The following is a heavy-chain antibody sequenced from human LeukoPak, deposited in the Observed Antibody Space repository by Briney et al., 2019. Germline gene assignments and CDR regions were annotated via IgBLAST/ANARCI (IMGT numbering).Heavy chain of an antibody. D-gene: IGHD6-13*01. CDR3: ARGNRLYTSSWSSLPFDI. V-gene: IGHV1-8*02. CDR1: GYTFTSYD. J-gene: IGHJ3*02. CDR2: MNPISGYT. Sequence: GASVKVSCKASGYTFTSYDINWVRQATGQGLEWMGWMNPISGYTGYAQNFQGRVTMTGNASISTAYMELSSLKSEDAAVYYCARGNRLYTSSWSSLPFDIWGQGTMVTVSS.